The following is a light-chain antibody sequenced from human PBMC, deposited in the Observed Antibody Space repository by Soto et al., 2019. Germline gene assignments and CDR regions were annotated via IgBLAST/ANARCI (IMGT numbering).Light chain of an antibody. CDR2: EVS. CDR3: SSYAGSNNFEV. V-gene: IGLV2-8*01. J-gene: IGLJ1*01. CDR1: SSDVGGYNY. Sequence: QSVLTQPPSASGSPGQSVTISCTGTSSDVGGYNYVSWYQQHPGKAPKLMIYEVSERPSGVPDRFSGSKSGNTASLTVSGLQAGDEADYYCSSYAGSNNFEVFGTGTKVTVL.